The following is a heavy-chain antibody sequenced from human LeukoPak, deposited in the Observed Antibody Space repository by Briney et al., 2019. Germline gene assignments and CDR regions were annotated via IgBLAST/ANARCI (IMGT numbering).Heavy chain of an antibody. CDR3: ARGPATYYYDSSGEEFDY. Sequence: GGSLRLSCAASGFTFSSYGMHWVRQAPGKGLEWVAVIWYDGSNKYYADSVKGRFTISRDNSKNTLYLQMNSLRAEDTAVYYCARGPATYYYDSSGEEFDYWGQGTLVTVSS. V-gene: IGHV3-33*01. CDR1: GFTFSSYG. CDR2: IWYDGSNK. J-gene: IGHJ4*02. D-gene: IGHD3-22*01.